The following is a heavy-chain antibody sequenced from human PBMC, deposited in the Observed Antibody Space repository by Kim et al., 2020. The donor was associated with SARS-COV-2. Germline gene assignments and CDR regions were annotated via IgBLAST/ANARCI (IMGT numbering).Heavy chain of an antibody. V-gene: IGHV4-59*01. Sequence: SETLSLTCTVSGGSISSYYWSWIRQPPGKGLEWIGYIYYSGSTNYNPSLKSRVTISVDTSKNQFSLKLSSVTAADTAVYYCARDAPVAGTKSYYFDYWGQGTLVTVSS. CDR3: ARDAPVAGTKSYYFDY. J-gene: IGHJ4*02. D-gene: IGHD6-19*01. CDR2: IYYSGST. CDR1: GGSISSYY.